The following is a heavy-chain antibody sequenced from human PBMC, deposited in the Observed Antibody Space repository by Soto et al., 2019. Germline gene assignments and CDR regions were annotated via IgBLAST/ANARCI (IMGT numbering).Heavy chain of an antibody. CDR2: IYYSGST. J-gene: IGHJ3*02. CDR3: ARAPSMTTFGGVIPPGAFEI. Sequence: SETLSLTCTDSGGSISSYYWRWIRQPPGKGLEWIGYIYYSGSTNYNPSLKSRVTISVDTSKNQFSLKLSSVTAADTAVYYCARAPSMTTFGGVIPPGAFEIWVQGKMVTVS. V-gene: IGHV4-59*01. D-gene: IGHD3-16*02. CDR1: GGSISSYY.